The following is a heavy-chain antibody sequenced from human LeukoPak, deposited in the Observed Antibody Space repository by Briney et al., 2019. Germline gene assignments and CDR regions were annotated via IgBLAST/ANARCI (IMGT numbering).Heavy chain of an antibody. V-gene: IGHV4-59*11. CDR1: GVSISGHY. J-gene: IGHJ3*02. Sequence: PSETLSLTCTVSGVSISGHYWSWIRQPPGNGLEWIGFVYYSGRTRYNPSLHSRVTISADTSKNHLSLKLTSVTAADTAVYCCARLLDNDSSGDPDTFDMWGQGIKVTVSS. CDR3: ARLLDNDSSGDPDTFDM. CDR2: VYYSGRT. D-gene: IGHD3-22*01.